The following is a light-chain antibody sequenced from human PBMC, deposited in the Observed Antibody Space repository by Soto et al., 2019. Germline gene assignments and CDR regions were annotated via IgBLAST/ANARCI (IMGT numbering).Light chain of an antibody. CDR1: SSDVGSYNL. Sequence: QSVLTQPASVSGSPGQSITISCTGTSSDVGSYNLVSWYQHHPGKAPKLMIYEGSQRPSGVSNRFSGSKSGNTASLTISGLQAEDEADYYCAAWDDSLNGWVFGGGTKLTVL. CDR3: AAWDDSLNGWV. J-gene: IGLJ3*02. V-gene: IGLV2-23*01. CDR2: EGS.